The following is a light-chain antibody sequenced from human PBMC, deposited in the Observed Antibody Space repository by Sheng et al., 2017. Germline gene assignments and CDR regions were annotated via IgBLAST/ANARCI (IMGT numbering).Light chain of an antibody. CDR1: QSVSNY. Sequence: EIVLTQSPATLALSPGERATLSCRASQSVSNYLAWYQQKPGQAPRLLIHGASSRPTGIPDRFSGGGSGTDFTLTITRLEPEDFAVFFCHVHGQSPTFGQGTRVEVK. J-gene: IGKJ1*01. CDR2: GAS. V-gene: IGKV3-20*01. CDR3: HVHGQSPT.